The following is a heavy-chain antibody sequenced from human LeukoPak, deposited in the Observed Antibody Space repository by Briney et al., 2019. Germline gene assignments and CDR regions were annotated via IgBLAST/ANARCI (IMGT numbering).Heavy chain of an antibody. CDR3: ARDSDYYDNSGYYDY. V-gene: IGHV4-59*01. J-gene: IGHJ4*02. D-gene: IGHD3-22*01. Sequence: SETLSLTCTVSGGSISSYYWSWIRQPPGKGLEWIGYIYYSGSTNYNPSLKSRVTISVDTSKNQFSLKLSSVTAADTAVYYCARDSDYYDNSGYYDYWGQGTLVTVSS. CDR1: GGSISSYY. CDR2: IYYSGST.